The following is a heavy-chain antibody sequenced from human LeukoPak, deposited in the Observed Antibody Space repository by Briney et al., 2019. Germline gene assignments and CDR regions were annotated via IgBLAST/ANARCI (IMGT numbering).Heavy chain of an antibody. CDR1: GFTFSSYS. CDR3: ARDRGTMVVAMDY. J-gene: IGHJ4*02. CDR2: ISSSSSYI. D-gene: IGHD2-15*01. V-gene: IGHV3-21*01. Sequence: GGSLRLSCAASGFTFSSYSMNWVRQAPRKGLEWVSSISSSSSYIYYADSVKGQFTISRDNAKNSLYLQMNSLRAEDTAVYYCARDRGTMVVAMDYWGQGTLVTVSS.